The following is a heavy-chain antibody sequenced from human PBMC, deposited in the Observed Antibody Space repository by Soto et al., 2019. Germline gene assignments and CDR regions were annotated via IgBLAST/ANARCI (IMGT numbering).Heavy chain of an antibody. CDR3: ARELLSVLDIMVYAIGYMDV. D-gene: IGHD2-8*01. J-gene: IGHJ6*03. Sequence: GGSLRLSCAASGFTFSSYGMHWVRQAPGKGLEWVAVIWYDGSNKYYADSVKGRFTISRDNSKNTLYLQMNSLRAEDTAVYYCARELLSVLDIMVYAIGYMDVWGKGTTVTVSS. CDR2: IWYDGSNK. CDR1: GFTFSSYG. V-gene: IGHV3-33*01.